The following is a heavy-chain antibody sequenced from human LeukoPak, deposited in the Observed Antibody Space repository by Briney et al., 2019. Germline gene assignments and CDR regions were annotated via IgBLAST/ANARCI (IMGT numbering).Heavy chain of an antibody. V-gene: IGHV4-59*01. CDR3: ARWFCSRGTCYYLDF. CDR1: GGSISGYY. D-gene: IGHD2-2*01. J-gene: IGHJ4*02. Sequence: SETLSLTCAVSGGSISGYYWSWIRQSPGRGLEYIGHIYYNGRTDYNPSLKSRVTISVVTSRNQFSLNLNSVTAADTAMYFCARWFCSRGTCYYLDFWGLGTLVTVSS. CDR2: IYYNGRT.